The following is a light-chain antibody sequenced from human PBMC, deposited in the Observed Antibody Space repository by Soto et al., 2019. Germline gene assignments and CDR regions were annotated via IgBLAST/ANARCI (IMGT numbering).Light chain of an antibody. Sequence: DIQMTQSPSTLSASVGDRVTISCRASQSIRGWLAWYQQKPGKAPKLLIYDASILESGVPSRFSGSGSGTEFSLTISSLQPDDFATYYCQQYDTYSFGQGTKVDIK. CDR3: QQYDTYS. J-gene: IGKJ1*01. V-gene: IGKV1-5*01. CDR1: QSIRGW. CDR2: DAS.